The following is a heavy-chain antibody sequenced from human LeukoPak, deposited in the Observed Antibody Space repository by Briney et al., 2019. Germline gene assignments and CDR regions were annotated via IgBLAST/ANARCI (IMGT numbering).Heavy chain of an antibody. CDR3: ARRSGRRYEY. J-gene: IGHJ4*02. CDR2: ISGGGEST. D-gene: IGHD5-24*01. Sequence: GGSLRLSCAASGFTFSSYEMNWVRHAPGRGLEWVSHISGGGESTVFPDAVKGRFTISRDNAKNSLYLQMNSPRVEDTGVYYCARRSGRRYEYWGQGVLVTVSP. CDR1: GFTFSSYE. V-gene: IGHV3-48*03.